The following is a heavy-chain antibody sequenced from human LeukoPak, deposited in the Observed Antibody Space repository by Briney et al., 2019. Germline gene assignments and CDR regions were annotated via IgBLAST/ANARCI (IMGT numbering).Heavy chain of an antibody. CDR2: ISGSGGST. Sequence: GGPLRLSCAASGFTFSSYAMSWVRQAPGKGLEWVSVISGSGGSTYYADSVKGRFTISRDNSKNTLYLQMNSLRAEDTAVYYCAKDRGLLGYCSSTSCYFDYWGQGTLVTVSS. J-gene: IGHJ4*02. CDR1: GFTFSSYA. V-gene: IGHV3-23*01. CDR3: AKDRGLLGYCSSTSCYFDY. D-gene: IGHD2-2*01.